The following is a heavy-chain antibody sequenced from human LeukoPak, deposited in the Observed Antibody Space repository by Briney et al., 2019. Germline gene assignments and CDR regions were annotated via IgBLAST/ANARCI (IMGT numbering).Heavy chain of an antibody. Sequence: GGSLRLSCTVSGFTVSTNSMSWVRQAPGKGLEWVSSISSSSIYIYYADSVKGRFTISRDNSKNTLYLQMNSLRAEDTAVYYCAKDRVVVPAAMPFDYWGQGTLVTVSS. CDR1: GFTVSTNS. V-gene: IGHV3-21*04. CDR2: ISSSSIYI. CDR3: AKDRVVVPAAMPFDY. D-gene: IGHD2-2*01. J-gene: IGHJ4*02.